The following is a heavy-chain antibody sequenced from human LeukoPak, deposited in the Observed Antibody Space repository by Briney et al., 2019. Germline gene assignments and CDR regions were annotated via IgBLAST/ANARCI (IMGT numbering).Heavy chain of an antibody. CDR1: GFTVSSYY. V-gene: IGHV3-53*01. D-gene: IGHD2-15*01. CDR3: ASKLGSYCSGSNCHNYYYYMDV. J-gene: IGHJ6*03. Sequence: PGGSLRLSCTASGFTVSSYYMSWVRQAPGKGLEWVSLIYSGGRTYHADSVKGRFTISRDNSKNTLYLQMNSLRAEDSAVYYCASKLGSYCSGSNCHNYYYYMDVWGKGTTVTVSS. CDR2: IYSGGRT.